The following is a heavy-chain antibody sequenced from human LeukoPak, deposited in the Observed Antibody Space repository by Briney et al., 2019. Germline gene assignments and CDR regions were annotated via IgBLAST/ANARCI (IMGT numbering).Heavy chain of an antibody. D-gene: IGHD2-2*01. CDR2: IKQDGSEK. J-gene: IGHJ5*02. CDR1: GFTFSSYW. CDR3: AKGDGVVPAATFDP. V-gene: IGHV3-7*03. Sequence: GGSLRLSCAASGFTFSSYWMSWVRQAPGKGLEWVANIKQDGSEKYYVDSVKGRFTISRDNAKNTLYLQMNSLRAEDTAVYYCAKGDGVVPAATFDPWGQGTLVTVSS.